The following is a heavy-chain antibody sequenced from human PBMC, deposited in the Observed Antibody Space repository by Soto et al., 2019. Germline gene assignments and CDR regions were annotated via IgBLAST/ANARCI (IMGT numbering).Heavy chain of an antibody. CDR3: ARETGENWTYEAH. CDR2: ITINGNT. Sequence: PSETLSLTCMVSGAYISDFPWSWIRQPAGKGLEWIGRITINGNTQKNPSFKSRVTMSIDTSRNHFSLNLQSATAADTALYYCARETGENWTYEAHWGPGTLVIVSS. V-gene: IGHV4-4*07. J-gene: IGHJ1*01. D-gene: IGHD1-7*01. CDR1: GAYISDFP.